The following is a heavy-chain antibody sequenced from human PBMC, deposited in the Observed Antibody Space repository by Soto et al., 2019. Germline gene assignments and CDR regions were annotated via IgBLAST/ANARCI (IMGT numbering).Heavy chain of an antibody. J-gene: IGHJ4*02. CDR1: GYSFTSYW. D-gene: IGHD2-15*01. CDR2: IYPGDSDT. V-gene: IGHV5-51*01. CDR3: ARGAGVVVAATPQYYFDY. Sequence: GESLKISCKGSGYSFTSYWIGWVRQMPGKGLEWMGIIYPGDSDTRYSPSFQGQVTISADKSISTAYLQWSSLKASDTAMYYCARGAGVVVAATPQYYFDYWGQGTLVTVS.